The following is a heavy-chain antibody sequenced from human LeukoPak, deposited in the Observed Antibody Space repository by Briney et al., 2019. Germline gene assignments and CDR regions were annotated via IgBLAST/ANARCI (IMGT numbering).Heavy chain of an antibody. J-gene: IGHJ6*03. CDR1: GGSISSSY. D-gene: IGHD1-14*01. CDR3: ASAIAEDFYYYYMDV. V-gene: IGHV4-59*01. CDR2: IYYSGST. Sequence: PSETLPLTCTVSGGSISSSYWTWIRQPPGKGLEWIGYIYYSGSTNYNPSLKSRVTISVDTSKNQFSLNLSSVTAADTAVYYCASAIAEDFYYYYMDVWGKGTTVTVSS.